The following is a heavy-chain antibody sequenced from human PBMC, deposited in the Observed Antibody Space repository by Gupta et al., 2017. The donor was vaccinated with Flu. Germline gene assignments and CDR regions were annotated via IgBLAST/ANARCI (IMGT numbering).Heavy chain of an antibody. J-gene: IGHJ5*02. V-gene: IGHV4-34*01. CDR1: AGTFKGYY. CDR2: INHSGST. Sequence: QVQLQQCGAGLLKPSEPVSLTCAVSAGTFKGYYWIWISQPPGKGLEWIGEINHSGSTNYNPSLKSRLIISVDTSKNHFSLMLSSVTAADTAVYYCARHHCSGGSCYGRTNWFEPWGQGTLVTVSS. CDR3: ARHHCSGGSCYGRTNWFEP. D-gene: IGHD2-15*01.